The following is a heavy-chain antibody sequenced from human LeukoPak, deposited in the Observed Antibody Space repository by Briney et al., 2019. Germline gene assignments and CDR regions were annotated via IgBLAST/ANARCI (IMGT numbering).Heavy chain of an antibody. CDR3: ARDVDTAMVTTFDY. CDR2: ISSSGSTI. V-gene: IGHV3-11*04. J-gene: IGHJ4*02. Sequence: GGSLRLSCAASGFTFSDYYMSWIRQAPGKGLELVSYISSSGSTIYYADSVKGRFTISRDNAKNSLYLQMNSLRAEDTAVYYCARDVDTAMVTTFDYWGQGTLVTVSS. D-gene: IGHD5-18*01. CDR1: GFTFSDYY.